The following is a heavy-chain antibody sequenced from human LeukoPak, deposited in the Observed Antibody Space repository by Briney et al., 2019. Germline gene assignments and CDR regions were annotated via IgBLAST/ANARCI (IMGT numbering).Heavy chain of an antibody. J-gene: IGHJ4*02. CDR3: ARSMVRGRGY. CDR2: INAGNGNT. Sequence: ASVKVSCKASGYTFINYAMLWVRQAPGQRLEWMGWINAGNGNTKYSQKFQGRVTITRDTSASTAYMELSSLRSEDTAVYYCARSMVRGRGYWGQGTLVTVSS. CDR1: GYTFINYA. D-gene: IGHD3-10*01. V-gene: IGHV1-3*01.